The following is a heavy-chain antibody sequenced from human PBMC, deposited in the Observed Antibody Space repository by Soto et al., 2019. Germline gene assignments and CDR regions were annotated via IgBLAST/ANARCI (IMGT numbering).Heavy chain of an antibody. Sequence: QVQLVQSGAAVQKPGSSVKVSCQASGGTFRSYSISWVRQAPGHGLEWMGGIIPIFDITHYAQKFQVRVTITADESTSTAYMELSSLGSDDTAVYYCARPDEGGYSSNHHYYYALDVWGQGTTVTV. CDR2: IIPIFDIT. J-gene: IGHJ6*02. CDR1: GGTFRSYS. D-gene: IGHD3-22*01. V-gene: IGHV1-69*01. CDR3: ARPDEGGYSSNHHYYYALDV.